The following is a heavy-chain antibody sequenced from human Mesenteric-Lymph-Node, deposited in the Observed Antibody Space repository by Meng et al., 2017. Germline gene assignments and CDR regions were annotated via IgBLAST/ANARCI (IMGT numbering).Heavy chain of an antibody. D-gene: IGHD2/OR15-2a*01. CDR1: GGSVSSGSDY. CDR3: ARGFLSFVRVFDY. CDR2: IYYSGRT. V-gene: IGHV4-39*07. J-gene: IGHJ4*02. Sequence: QGQPQESGPGLVRPAETLSLTCTVSGGSVSSGSDYWGWIRQPPGKGLEWIGSIYYSGRTYYNPSLKSRVTISVDTSKNQFSLKLSSVTAADAAVYSCARGFLSFVRVFDYWGQGTLVTVSS.